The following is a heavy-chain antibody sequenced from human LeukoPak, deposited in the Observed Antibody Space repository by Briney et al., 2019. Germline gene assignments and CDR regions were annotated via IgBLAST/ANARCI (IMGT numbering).Heavy chain of an antibody. Sequence: GGSLRLSCAASGFTFSNYSMNWVRQAPGKGLEWVSSISSSSYSYIYYADSVKGRFTISRDNSKNTLYLQMNSLRAEDTAVYYCAKGGNNLALWFGELLPNLDYWGQGTLVTVSS. CDR3: AKGGNNLALWFGELLPNLDY. J-gene: IGHJ4*02. D-gene: IGHD3-10*01. V-gene: IGHV3-21*04. CDR2: ISSSSYSYI. CDR1: GFTFSNYS.